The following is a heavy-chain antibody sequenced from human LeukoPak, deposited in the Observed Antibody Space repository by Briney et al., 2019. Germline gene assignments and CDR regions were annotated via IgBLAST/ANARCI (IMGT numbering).Heavy chain of an antibody. CDR2: ISAYNGNT. J-gene: IGHJ5*02. V-gene: IGHV1-18*01. Sequence: ASVKVSCKASGYTFTSYGISWVRQAPGQGLEWMGWISAYNGNTNYAQKLQGRVTMTTDTSTSTAYMELRSLRSDDTAVYYCARTFGGSSRSSGYYFRAHNWFDPWGQGTLVTVSS. CDR1: GYTFTSYG. CDR3: ARTFGGSSRSSGYYFRAHNWFDP. D-gene: IGHD3-22*01.